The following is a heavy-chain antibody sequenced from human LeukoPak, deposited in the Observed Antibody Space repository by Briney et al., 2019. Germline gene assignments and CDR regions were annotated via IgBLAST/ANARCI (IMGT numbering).Heavy chain of an antibody. V-gene: IGHV3-23*01. CDR2: ISGSGGST. Sequence: GGSLRLSCAASGFTFSSYAMSWVRQAPGKGLEWVSAISGSGGSTYYADSVKGRFTISRDNSKNTLYLQMNSLRAEDTAVYYCAKCPTKLLRFLEWLLVFDYWGQGTLVTVSS. D-gene: IGHD3-3*01. CDR3: AKCPTKLLRFLEWLLVFDY. CDR1: GFTFSSYA. J-gene: IGHJ4*02.